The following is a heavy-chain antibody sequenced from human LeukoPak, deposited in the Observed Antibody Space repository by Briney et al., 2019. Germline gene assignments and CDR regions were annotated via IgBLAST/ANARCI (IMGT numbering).Heavy chain of an antibody. J-gene: IGHJ3*02. D-gene: IGHD5-18*01. CDR3: ATDAPSETAMASAFDI. V-gene: IGHV1-69*13. Sequence: ASVKVSCKAYGGTFSTHRISWVRQAPGQGLEWLGGVIPIFGTAHYAEKFQGRVTITADVSTSTAYMEVTSLRSEDTVVYYCATDAPSETAMASAFDIWGQGTMVTVSP. CDR1: GGTFSTHR. CDR2: VIPIFGTA.